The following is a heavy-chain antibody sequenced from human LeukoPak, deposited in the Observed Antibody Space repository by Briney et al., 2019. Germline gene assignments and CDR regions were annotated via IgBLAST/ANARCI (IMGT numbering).Heavy chain of an antibody. V-gene: IGHV3-30*19. CDR3: ARGYSSSWYASFFDY. J-gene: IGHJ4*02. D-gene: IGHD6-13*01. CDR2: ISYDGSNK. CDR1: GFTFSSYG. Sequence: PGGSLRLSCAASGFTFSSYGMHWVRQAPGKGLEWVAVISYDGSNKYYADSVKGRFTISRDNSKNTLYLQMNSLRAEDTAVYYCARGYSSSWYASFFDYWGQGTLVTVSS.